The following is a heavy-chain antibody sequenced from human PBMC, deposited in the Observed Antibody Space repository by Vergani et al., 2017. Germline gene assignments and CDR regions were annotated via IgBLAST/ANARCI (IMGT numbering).Heavy chain of an antibody. CDR1: GFTLNTFS. V-gene: IGHV3-21*02. CDR3: ARRQEAHYAENAGYLGAFDI. Sequence: EVQLVESGGGLVKPGGSLRISCEASGFTLNTFSLNWVRQAPGMGLEWVSSISSGSNYIEYADSVKGRFTVSRDNAKKSMFLQMNSLRAEDTAVYYCARRQEAHYAENAGYLGAFDIWGQGTTVTVSS. J-gene: IGHJ3*02. D-gene: IGHD3-9*01. CDR2: ISSGSNYI.